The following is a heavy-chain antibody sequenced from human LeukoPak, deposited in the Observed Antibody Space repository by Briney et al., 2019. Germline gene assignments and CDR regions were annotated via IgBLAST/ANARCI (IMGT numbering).Heavy chain of an antibody. J-gene: IGHJ4*02. CDR1: GYTFTGYY. Sequence: GASVKVSCKASGYTFTGYYMHWVRQAPGQGLEWMGWINPNSGGTNYAQKFQGRVTMTRDTSISTAYMELSSLRSEDTAVYYCARGSGDCSGGSCYTEEPPFDYWGQGTLVTVSS. V-gene: IGHV1-2*02. CDR2: INPNSGGT. D-gene: IGHD2-15*01. CDR3: ARGSGDCSGGSCYTEEPPFDY.